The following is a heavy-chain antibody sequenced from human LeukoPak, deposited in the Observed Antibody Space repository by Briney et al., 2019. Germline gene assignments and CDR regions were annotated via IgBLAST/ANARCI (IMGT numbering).Heavy chain of an antibody. CDR2: IYYSGST. Sequence: SETLSLTCAVSGGSISSSSYYWGWIRQPPGKGLEWIGSIYYSGSTYYNPSLKSRVTISVDTSKNQFSLKLSSVTAADTAVYYCARQSVVVVAATEVWFDYWGQGTLVTVSS. V-gene: IGHV4-39*01. D-gene: IGHD2-15*01. CDR3: ARQSVVVVAATEVWFDY. CDR1: GGSISSSSYY. J-gene: IGHJ4*02.